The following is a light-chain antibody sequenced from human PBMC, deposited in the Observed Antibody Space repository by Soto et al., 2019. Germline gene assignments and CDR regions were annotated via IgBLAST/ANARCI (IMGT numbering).Light chain of an antibody. J-gene: IGKJ3*01. CDR1: QGIGRY. CDR3: QQRSNWPLT. Sequence: EIVLTQSPDTLSLSPGESATLSCRASQGIGRYLAWFQQKPGQATRLLIYDASTRATGIPARFGGSGSGTDFTLTISSLEPEDFAVYYCQQRSNWPLTFGPGTKVEIK. CDR2: DAS. V-gene: IGKV3-11*01.